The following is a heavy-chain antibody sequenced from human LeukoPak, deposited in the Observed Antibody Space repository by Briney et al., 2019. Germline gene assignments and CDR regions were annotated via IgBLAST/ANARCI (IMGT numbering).Heavy chain of an antibody. CDR2: IYYSGST. CDR3: ARPRDGYYNGFLVDY. J-gene: IGHJ4*02. D-gene: IGHD5-24*01. V-gene: IGHV4-59*01. Sequence: SETLSLTCTVSGGSISSYCWSWIRQPPGKGLEWIGYIYYSGSTNYNPSLKSRVTISVDTSKNQFSLKLSSVTAADTAVYYCARPRDGYYNGFLVDYWGQGTLVTVSS. CDR1: GGSISSYC.